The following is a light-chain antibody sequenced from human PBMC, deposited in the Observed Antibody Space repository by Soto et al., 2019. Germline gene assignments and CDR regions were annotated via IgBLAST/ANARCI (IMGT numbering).Light chain of an antibody. Sequence: EIVLTQSPGTLSLSPGERATLSCRASQSVSSSYLAWYQQKPGQAPRLLIYGASSRAAGIPDRFSGSGSGTDFTLTISRLEPEEFAVYYCQQYGTSPWTFGQGTKVKIK. CDR3: QQYGTSPWT. CDR1: QSVSSSY. V-gene: IGKV3-20*01. J-gene: IGKJ1*01. CDR2: GAS.